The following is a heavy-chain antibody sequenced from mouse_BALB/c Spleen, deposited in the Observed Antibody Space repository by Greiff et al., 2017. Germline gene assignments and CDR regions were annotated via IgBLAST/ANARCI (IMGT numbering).Heavy chain of an antibody. J-gene: IGHJ3*01. CDR1: GFTFSSYG. Sequence: EVQRVESGGGLVQPGGSLKLSCAASGFTFSSYGMSWVRQTPDKRLELVATINSNGGSTYYPDSVKGRFTISRDNAKNTLYLQMSSLKSEDTAMYYCARNPWFAYWGQGTLVTVSA. V-gene: IGHV5-6-3*01. CDR3: ARNPWFAY. CDR2: INSNGGST.